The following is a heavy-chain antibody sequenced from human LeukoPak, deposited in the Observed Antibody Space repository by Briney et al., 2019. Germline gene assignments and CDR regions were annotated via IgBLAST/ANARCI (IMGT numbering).Heavy chain of an antibody. CDR1: GYTFTSYG. Sequence: GASVKVSCKASGYTFTSYGISWVRQAPGQGLEWMGWISAYNGNTNYAQKLQGRVTMTTDTSTSTAYMELRSLRSDDTAVYYCARDSSSWYNVYYYGMDVWGQGTTVTVSS. CDR3: ARDSSSWYNVYYYGMDV. V-gene: IGHV1-18*01. J-gene: IGHJ6*02. CDR2: ISAYNGNT. D-gene: IGHD6-13*01.